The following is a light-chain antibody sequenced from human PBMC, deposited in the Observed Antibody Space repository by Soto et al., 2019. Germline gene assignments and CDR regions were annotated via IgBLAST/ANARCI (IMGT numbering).Light chain of an antibody. Sequence: QSALTQPPSASGSPGQSVTISCTGTSSDVGGYNYVSWYQQHPGKAPKLLIYEVSKRPSGVPVRFSGSKSGNTASLSVSGLQAEDEADYYCSSYSGSNNFGVFGGGTKVTVL. CDR3: SSYSGSNNFGV. CDR1: SSDVGGYNY. J-gene: IGLJ2*01. V-gene: IGLV2-8*01. CDR2: EVS.